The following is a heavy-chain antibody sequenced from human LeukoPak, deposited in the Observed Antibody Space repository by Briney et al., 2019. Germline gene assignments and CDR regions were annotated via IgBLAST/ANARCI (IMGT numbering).Heavy chain of an antibody. Sequence: GGSLRLSCSASGFTFSSYAMSWVRQAPGKGLKWVSAISGIRGGTYYADSVKGRFTISRDNYKNTLYMKMTSLTAADTAVYYCAKDFTAMVYYFDYWGQGTLVTVSS. CDR2: ISGIRGGT. CDR3: AKDFTAMVYYFDY. J-gene: IGHJ4*02. CDR1: GFTFSSYA. V-gene: IGHV3-23*01. D-gene: IGHD5-18*01.